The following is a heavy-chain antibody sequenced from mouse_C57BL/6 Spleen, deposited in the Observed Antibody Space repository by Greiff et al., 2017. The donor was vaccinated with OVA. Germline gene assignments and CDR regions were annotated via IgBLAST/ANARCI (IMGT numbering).Heavy chain of an antibody. J-gene: IGHJ4*01. Sequence: QVQLQQSGPGLVAPSQSLSITCTVSGFSLTSYGVHWVRQPPGKGLEWLVVIWSDGSTTYNSALKSRLSISKDNSKSQVFLKMNSLQTDDTAMYYCARHLHYGSSYAMDYWGQGTSVTVSS. V-gene: IGHV2-6-1*01. CDR2: IWSDGST. CDR1: GFSLTSYG. CDR3: ARHLHYGSSYAMDY. D-gene: IGHD1-1*01.